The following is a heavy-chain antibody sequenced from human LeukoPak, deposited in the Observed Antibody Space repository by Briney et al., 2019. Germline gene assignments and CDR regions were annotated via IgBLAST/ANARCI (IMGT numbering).Heavy chain of an antibody. V-gene: IGHV3-21*01. CDR2: ISSSSSYI. Sequence: PGGSLRLSCAASGFTVSSNYMSWVRQAPGKGLEWVSSISSSSSYIYYADSVKGRFTISRDNAKNSLYLQMNSLRAEDTAVYYCARDGAARLHFDYWGQGTLVTVSS. CDR3: ARDGAARLHFDY. J-gene: IGHJ4*02. D-gene: IGHD6-6*01. CDR1: GFTVSSNY.